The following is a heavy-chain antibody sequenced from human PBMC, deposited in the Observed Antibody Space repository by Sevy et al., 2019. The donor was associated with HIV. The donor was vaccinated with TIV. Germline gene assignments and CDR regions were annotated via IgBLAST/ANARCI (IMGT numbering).Heavy chain of an antibody. CDR2: LSVYGET. Sequence: ASVKVSCKTSGYTFNNYGINWVREAPGQGLEWMGWLSVYGETNYAQKVQDRLTVTTDTSTATAYMELRSLRSDDTAVYYCARGLYFDFGAYWGQGTLVTVSS. V-gene: IGHV1-18*01. CDR3: ARGLYFDFGAY. CDR1: GYTFNNYG. J-gene: IGHJ4*02. D-gene: IGHD3-10*01.